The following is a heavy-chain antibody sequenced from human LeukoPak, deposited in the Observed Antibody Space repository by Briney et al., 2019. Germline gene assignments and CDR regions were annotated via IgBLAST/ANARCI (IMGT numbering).Heavy chain of an antibody. CDR1: GFTFDNAW. Sequence: PGGSLRLSCAASGFTFDNAWMTWVRQAPGKGLEWVGHIKNRADGGTTDYAAPVKGRFSVSRDDSKNTLYLQMNSLKTEDTAVYYCATYGSGSRNWFDPWGQGTLVTVSS. D-gene: IGHD3-10*01. J-gene: IGHJ5*02. V-gene: IGHV3-15*01. CDR2: IKNRADGGTT. CDR3: ATYGSGSRNWFDP.